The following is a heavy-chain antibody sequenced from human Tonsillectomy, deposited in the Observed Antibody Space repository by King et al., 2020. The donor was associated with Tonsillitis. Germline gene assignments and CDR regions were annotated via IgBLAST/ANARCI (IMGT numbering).Heavy chain of an antibody. D-gene: IGHD5-12*01. CDR3: ASWFRYSGCQGGYDY. Sequence: LVESGAEVKKPGASAKVSCKASGYTFTSYYMHWVRQAPGQGLEWMGIINPSGGSTSYAQKFQGRVTMTRDTSTSTVYMELSSLRSEDTAVYYCASWFRYSGCQGGYDYWGQGTLVTVSS. V-gene: IGHV1-46*01. CDR2: INPSGGST. CDR1: GYTFTSYY. J-gene: IGHJ4*02.